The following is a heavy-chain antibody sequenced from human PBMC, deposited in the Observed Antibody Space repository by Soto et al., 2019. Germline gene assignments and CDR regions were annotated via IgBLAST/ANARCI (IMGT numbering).Heavy chain of an antibody. Sequence: QVQLQQWGAGLLKPSETLSLTCAVYGGSFSGYYWSWIRQPPGKGLEWIGEINHSGSTNYNPSLKSRVTRSLDTSTNQFSRKLSSVTAADTAVYYXXXXTRXGEYSWGQGTLVTVSS. CDR2: INHSGST. J-gene: IGHJ4*02. D-gene: IGHD1-7*01. CDR3: XXXTRXGEYS. CDR1: GGSFSGYY. V-gene: IGHV4-34*01.